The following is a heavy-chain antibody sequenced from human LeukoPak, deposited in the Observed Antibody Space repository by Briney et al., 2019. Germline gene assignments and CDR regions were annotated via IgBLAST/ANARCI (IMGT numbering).Heavy chain of an antibody. D-gene: IGHD6-13*01. V-gene: IGHV3-66*01. CDR2: IYSGGST. CDR3: ARVQQLYYFDY. CDR1: EFSVGSNY. Sequence: PGGSLRLSCAASEFSVGSNYMTWVRQAPGKGLEWVSLIYSGGSTYYADSVKGRFTISRDNSKNTLYLQMNSLRAEDTALYYCARVQQLYYFDYWGQGTLVTVSS. J-gene: IGHJ4*02.